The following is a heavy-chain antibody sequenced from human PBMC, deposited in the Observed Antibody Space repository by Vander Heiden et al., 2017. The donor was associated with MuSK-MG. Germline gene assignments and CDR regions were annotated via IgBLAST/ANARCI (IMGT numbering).Heavy chain of an antibody. V-gene: IGHV3-48*03. CDR2: ISNSGSTR. J-gene: IGHJ4*02. D-gene: IGHD3-22*01. CDR1: GFTFSSYD. Sequence: EVQLVESGGGLVQPGGSLRLSCAASGFTFSSYDMAWVRQAPGKGLEWVSYISNSGSTRCDADSVQGRFTISRDNAKNALYLLMESLRAEDTASYYWVRDVASGYPPDYWGQGALVTVS. CDR3: VRDVASGYPPDY.